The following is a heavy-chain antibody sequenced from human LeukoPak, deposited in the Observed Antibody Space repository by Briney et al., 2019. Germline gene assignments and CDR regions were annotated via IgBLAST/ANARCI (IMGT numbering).Heavy chain of an antibody. D-gene: IGHD3-22*01. CDR1: GYTFIAYY. CDR3: ARDPYYYDSSGYYAN. CDR2: IDPNSGAT. Sequence: GASVKVSCKASGYTFIAYYMHWVRQAPGQGLEWMGWIDPNSGATNYAQKFQGRVTMTRDTSITTAYMELSRLRSDDTAVYYCARDPYYYDSSGYYANWGQGTLVTVSS. V-gene: IGHV1-2*02. J-gene: IGHJ4*02.